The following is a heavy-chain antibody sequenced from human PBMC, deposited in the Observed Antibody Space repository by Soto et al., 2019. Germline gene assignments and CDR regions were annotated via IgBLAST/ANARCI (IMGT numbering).Heavy chain of an antibody. V-gene: IGHV3-23*01. Sequence: EVQLLESGGGLVQPGGSLRLSCAASGFTFRHYAISWVRQAPGKGLDWVSTINTSGGNTYYGDSVKGRFTISRDNSKNTLYLQMSSLRAEDTAVYYRAKMGGSYSTELFDDWGQGTLVTVSS. D-gene: IGHD1-26*01. CDR2: INTSGGNT. J-gene: IGHJ4*02. CDR1: GFTFRHYA. CDR3: AKMGGSYSTELFDD.